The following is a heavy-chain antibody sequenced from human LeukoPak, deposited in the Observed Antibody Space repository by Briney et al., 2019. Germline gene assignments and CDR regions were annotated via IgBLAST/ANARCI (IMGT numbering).Heavy chain of an antibody. CDR1: GGSFSGYY. J-gene: IGHJ5*02. CDR3: ARMPYSSGWQPKRNWFDP. CDR2: INHSGST. V-gene: IGHV4-34*01. D-gene: IGHD6-19*01. Sequence: PSETLSLTCAVYGGSFSGYYWSWIRQPPGKGLEWIGEINHSGSTNYNPSLKSRVTISVDTSKNQFSLKLNSVTAADTAVYYCARMPYSSGWQPKRNWFDPWGQGTLVTVSS.